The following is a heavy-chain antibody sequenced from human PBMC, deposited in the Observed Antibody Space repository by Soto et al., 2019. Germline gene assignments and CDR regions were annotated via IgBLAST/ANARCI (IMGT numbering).Heavy chain of an antibody. CDR2: ISGSGGGT. CDR3: TKGGRIVATTYNLDV. V-gene: IGHV3-23*01. J-gene: IGHJ6*02. D-gene: IGHD1-26*01. Sequence: EVQLLESGGGLVQPGGSLRLSCGASGFTFSTYAMTWVRQAQGKGLEWVAAISGSGGGTYYADSVKGRFTISRDNSKNSLFLHMNSLRAEDRAVYFCTKGGRIVATTYNLDVWGQGTTVAVSS. CDR1: GFTFSTYA.